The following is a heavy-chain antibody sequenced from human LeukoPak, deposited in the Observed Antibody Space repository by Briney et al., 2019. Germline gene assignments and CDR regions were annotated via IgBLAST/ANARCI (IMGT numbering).Heavy chain of an antibody. CDR3: VRDPREPANDLDY. J-gene: IGHJ4*01. D-gene: IGHD1-1*01. V-gene: IGHV1-2*02. Sequence: ASVKVSCKTSGYSFTAHYIHWVRQAPGQALQWLAYIDCGAGDTNYAQPFQGRVTVTRDKSINTAYLEPSSLTFDDTATYYCVRDPREPANDLDYWGRGTLVTVSS. CDR2: IDCGAGDT. CDR1: GYSFTAHY.